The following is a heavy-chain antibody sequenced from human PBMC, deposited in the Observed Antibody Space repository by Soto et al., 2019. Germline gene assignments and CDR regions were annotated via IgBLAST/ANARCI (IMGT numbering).Heavy chain of an antibody. CDR2: ISGSGGST. J-gene: IGHJ4*02. CDR1: GFTFSSYA. Sequence: EVQLLESGGGLVQPGGSLRLSCAASGFTFSSYAMSWVRQAPGKGLEWVSAISGSGGSTYYADSVKGRFTISRDNSKNTLYLQMNSLRAEDTAVYYCAKVEARVAGGQKKAAIPYYFDYWGQGTLVNVSS. V-gene: IGHV3-23*01. CDR3: AKVEARVAGGQKKAAIPYYFDY. D-gene: IGHD6-19*01.